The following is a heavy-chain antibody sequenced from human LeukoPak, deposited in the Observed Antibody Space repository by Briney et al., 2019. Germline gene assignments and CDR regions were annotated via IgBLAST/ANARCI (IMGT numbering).Heavy chain of an antibody. J-gene: IGHJ5*02. V-gene: IGHV4-4*02. CDR3: ARSFRYSGYDYYFDP. CDR1: GDSISSSNW. CDR2: IYRSGST. D-gene: IGHD5-12*01. Sequence: PSETLSLTCAVSGDSISSSNWWSWVRQPPGKGLEWIGQIYRSGSTNYNPSLKSRVTISLDKSKNQFSLELTSVTAADTAVYYCARSFRYSGYDYYFDPWGQGTLVTVSS.